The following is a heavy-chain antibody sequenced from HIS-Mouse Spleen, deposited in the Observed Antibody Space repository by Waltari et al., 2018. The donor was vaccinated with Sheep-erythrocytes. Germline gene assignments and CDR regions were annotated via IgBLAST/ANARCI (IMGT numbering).Heavy chain of an antibody. CDR2: TSPILGIA. J-gene: IGHJ4*02. CDR3: AQTGTTTPHFDY. Sequence: QVQLVQSGAEVKQPGSSVKVSCKASGGTFSSYAISWVRQAPGQGLEWMGRTSPILGIANYARQFPGRVTITPDKSTSTTYIELSSLRSEDTAVYYCAQTGTTTPHFDYWGQGTLVTCSS. V-gene: IGHV1-69*04. D-gene: IGHD1-26*01. CDR1: GGTFSSYA.